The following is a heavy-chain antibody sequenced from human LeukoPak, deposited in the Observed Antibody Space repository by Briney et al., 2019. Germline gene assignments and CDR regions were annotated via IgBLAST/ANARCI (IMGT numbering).Heavy chain of an antibody. CDR1: GGSISSYY. Sequence: SETLSLTCTVSGGSISSYYWSWIRQPAGKGLEWIGRIYTSGSTNYNPSLKSRVTMSVDTSKNQFSLKLSSVTAADTAVYYCAISHGSGSYYYYMDVWGEGTTVTVSS. D-gene: IGHD3-10*01. CDR2: IYTSGST. CDR3: AISHGSGSYYYYMDV. V-gene: IGHV4-4*07. J-gene: IGHJ6*03.